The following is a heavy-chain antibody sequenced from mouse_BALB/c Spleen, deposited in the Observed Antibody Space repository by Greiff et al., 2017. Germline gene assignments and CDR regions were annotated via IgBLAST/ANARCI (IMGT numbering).Heavy chain of an antibody. J-gene: IGHJ2*01. Sequence: QVQLQQPGAELVRPGASVKLSCKASGYTFTSYWINWVKQRPGQGLEWIGNIYPSDSYTNYNQKFKDKATLTVDKSSSTAYMQLSSPTSEDSAVYYCTRLDGNLYYFDYWGQGTTLTVSS. CDR3: TRLDGNLYYFDY. CDR2: IYPSDSYT. CDR1: GYTFTSYW. D-gene: IGHD2-1*01. V-gene: IGHV1-69*02.